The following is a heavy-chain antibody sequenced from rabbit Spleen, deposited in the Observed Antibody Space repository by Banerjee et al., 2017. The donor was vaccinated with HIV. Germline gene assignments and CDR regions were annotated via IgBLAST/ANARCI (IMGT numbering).Heavy chain of an antibody. J-gene: IGHJ5*01. D-gene: IGHD6-1*01. CDR2: IDPVFGIT. V-gene: IGHV1S47*01. CDR3: ARLMTYGYAGFGYATLDWLDL. CDR1: GFDFSSYG. Sequence: QEQLVESGGGLVRPGGSLKLSCKASGFDFSSYGVSWVRQAPGKGLEWIGYIDPVFGITYYANWVNGRFTISSHNAQNTLFLQLNSLTAADTATYFCARLMTYGYAGFGYATLDWLDLWGPGTLVTVS.